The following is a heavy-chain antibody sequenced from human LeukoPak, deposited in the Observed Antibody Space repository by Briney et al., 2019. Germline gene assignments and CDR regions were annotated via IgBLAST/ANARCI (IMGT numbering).Heavy chain of an antibody. Sequence: KSSETLSLTCTVSGGSISSYYWSWIRQPPGKGLEWIGYIYSSGSTNYNPSLKSRVTMSVDTSKKQVSLKLNSVTAADTAVYYCARANRYCSGGRCYPDWFDPWGQGTLVTVS. D-gene: IGHD2-15*01. CDR1: GGSISSYY. CDR3: ARANRYCSGGRCYPDWFDP. CDR2: IYSSGST. J-gene: IGHJ5*02. V-gene: IGHV4-59*01.